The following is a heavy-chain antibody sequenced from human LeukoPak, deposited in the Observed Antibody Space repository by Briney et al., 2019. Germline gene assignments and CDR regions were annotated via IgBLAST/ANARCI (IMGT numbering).Heavy chain of an antibody. CDR3: ARSVYDWNPRYYMDV. J-gene: IGHJ6*03. D-gene: IGHD1-20*01. CDR1: GASIRSYY. V-gene: IGHV4-59*01. CDR2: IYYSGST. Sequence: SETLCLTCTVSGASIRSYYWSWIRQPPGKGLEWIGYIYYSGSTNYNPSLKSRVTISVDTSKNQFSLKLSSVTAADTAVYYCARSVYDWNPRYYMDVWGEGTTVTVSS.